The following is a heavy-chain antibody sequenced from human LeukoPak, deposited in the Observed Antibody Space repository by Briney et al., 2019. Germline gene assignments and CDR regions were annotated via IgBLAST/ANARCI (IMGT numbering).Heavy chain of an antibody. CDR2: ISAYNGNT. J-gene: IGHJ5*02. CDR3: ARDNDYGDYYNWFDP. D-gene: IGHD4-17*01. CDR1: GYTFTSYG. V-gene: IGHV1-18*01. Sequence: ASVKVSCKASGYTFTSYGISWVRQAPGQGLEWMGWISAYNGNTNYAQKLQGRVTMTTDTSTSAAYMELRSLRSDDTAVYYCARDNDYGDYYNWFDPWGQGTLVTVSS.